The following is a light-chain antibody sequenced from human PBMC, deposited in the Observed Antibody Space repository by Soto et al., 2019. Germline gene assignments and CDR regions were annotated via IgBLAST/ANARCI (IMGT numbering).Light chain of an antibody. Sequence: IQMTQSPSARSAAVGDRVTFTCQAIQDIYKYLNWYQQKPGKAPKLLIYDASNLERGVPSRFGGRGARTYFSLTGDSLQPEDAATYYCQQNDQPPATFGQGTKLEIK. V-gene: IGKV1-33*01. CDR3: QQNDQPPAT. CDR2: DAS. CDR1: QDIYKY. J-gene: IGKJ2*01.